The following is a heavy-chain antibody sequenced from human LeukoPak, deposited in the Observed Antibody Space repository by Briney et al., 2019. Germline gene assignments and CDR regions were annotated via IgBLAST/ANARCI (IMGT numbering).Heavy chain of an antibody. CDR2: IRNKFYGATT. Sequence: GGSLRLSCQSSGFTFGDYALSWFRQAPGKGLEWVGFIRNKFYGATTEYAASVKGRFTISRDDSKSIAYLQMSSLKTEDTAVYYCTREPDTGDHWGQGTLVTVSS. CDR1: GFTFGDYA. V-gene: IGHV3-49*03. J-gene: IGHJ4*02. CDR3: TREPDTGDH. D-gene: IGHD5-18*01.